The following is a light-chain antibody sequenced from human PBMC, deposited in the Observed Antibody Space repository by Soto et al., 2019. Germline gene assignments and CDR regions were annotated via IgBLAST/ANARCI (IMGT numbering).Light chain of an antibody. V-gene: IGKV3-20*01. CDR2: GAS. Sequence: EIVLTQSPGTLSLSPGERATLSCRASQSVSSTYLAWYQQKPGQAPRLLIYGASSRATGIPDRFSGSGSGTDFTLTISRLEPHHFAVNFCQHYGCLLLTFGGGTKVEIK. CDR1: QSVSSTY. J-gene: IGKJ4*01. CDR3: QHYGCLLLT.